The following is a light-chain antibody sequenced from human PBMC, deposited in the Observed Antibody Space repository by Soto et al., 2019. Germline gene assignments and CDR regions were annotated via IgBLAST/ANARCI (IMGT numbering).Light chain of an antibody. CDR1: QSISSW. Sequence: DIQMTQSPSTLSASVGDRVTITCRASQSISSWLAWYQQKPGKAPKLLIYKASSLESGVPSRFSGSASGTEFTLTISSLQPDDFATYYCQQYNSYPYTFGQETKREIK. V-gene: IGKV1-5*03. CDR3: QQYNSYPYT. J-gene: IGKJ2*01. CDR2: KAS.